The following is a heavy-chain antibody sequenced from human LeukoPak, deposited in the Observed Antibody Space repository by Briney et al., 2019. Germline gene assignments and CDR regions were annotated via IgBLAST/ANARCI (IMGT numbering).Heavy chain of an antibody. CDR1: GGSFSGYY. Sequence: SETLSLTCAVYGGSFSGYYWSWIRQPPGKGLEWIGEINHSGSTNYNPSLKSRVTISVDTSKNQFSLKLSSVTAADTAVYYCARGARPAAKVYYYYYTDVWGKGTTVTVSS. CDR3: ARGARPAAKVYYYYYTDV. J-gene: IGHJ6*03. CDR2: INHSGST. V-gene: IGHV4-34*01. D-gene: IGHD2-2*01.